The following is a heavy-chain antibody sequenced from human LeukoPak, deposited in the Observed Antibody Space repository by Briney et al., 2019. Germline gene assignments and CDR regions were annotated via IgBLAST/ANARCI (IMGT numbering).Heavy chain of an antibody. D-gene: IGHD1-26*01. J-gene: IGHJ4*02. CDR1: GFTFSNHF. V-gene: IGHV3-64D*06. Sequence: PGGSLRLSCSTSGFTFSNHFMHWVRQAPGKGLEYVSSISINGDKTYYAESVKGRFTISRDNSKNTLYLQLSSLRVEDTAVYYCIKDRIGTWSFDHWGQGTLLTVSS. CDR3: IKDRIGTWSFDH. CDR2: ISINGDKT.